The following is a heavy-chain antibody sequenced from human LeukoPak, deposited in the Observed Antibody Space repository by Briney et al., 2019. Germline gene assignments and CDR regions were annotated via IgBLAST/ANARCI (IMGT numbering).Heavy chain of an antibody. Sequence: PSETLSLTCTVSGGSIGSGAYYWSWIRQHPGKGLEWIGYIYYSGSTYYNPSLKSRVTISVDASKNQCSLKLSSVTAADTAVYYCARDLVDVYLANDYWGQGTLVTVSS. CDR1: GGSIGSGAYY. D-gene: IGHD5/OR15-5a*01. CDR2: IYYSGST. J-gene: IGHJ4*02. CDR3: ARDLVDVYLANDY. V-gene: IGHV4-31*03.